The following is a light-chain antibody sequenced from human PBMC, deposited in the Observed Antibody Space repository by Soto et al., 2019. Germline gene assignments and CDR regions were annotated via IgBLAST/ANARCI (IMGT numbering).Light chain of an antibody. CDR2: WAS. V-gene: IGKV4-1*01. J-gene: IGKJ4*01. CDR3: QQYYSTPLT. Sequence: DIVMTQSPDSLAVSLGERATINCKSSQSVLYSSNNKNYLAWYQQKPGQPPKLLIYWASTRESGVPDRFSGSGSGTDFTLTSSSLQAGDVAVYYCQQYYSTPLTFGGVTKVEIK. CDR1: QSVLYSSNNKNY.